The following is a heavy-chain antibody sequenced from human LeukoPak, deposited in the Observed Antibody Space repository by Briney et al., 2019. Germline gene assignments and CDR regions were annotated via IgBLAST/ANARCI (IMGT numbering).Heavy chain of an antibody. CDR2: ISGSGGST. J-gene: IGHJ4*02. Sequence: GGSLRLSCAASGFTFSSYAMSWVRQAPGKGLEWVSAISGSGGSTYYADSVKGRFTISRDNSKNTLYLQMNSLRAEDTAVYYCAKTYYYDSSGSHNLDYWGQGTLVTVSS. V-gene: IGHV3-23*01. D-gene: IGHD3-22*01. CDR3: AKTYYYDSSGSHNLDY. CDR1: GFTFSSYA.